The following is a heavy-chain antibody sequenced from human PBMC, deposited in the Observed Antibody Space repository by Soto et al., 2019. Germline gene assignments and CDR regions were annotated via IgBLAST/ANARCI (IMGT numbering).Heavy chain of an antibody. J-gene: IGHJ4*02. V-gene: IGHV4-59*08. Sequence: SETLSLTCAVYGGSFSSYYWSWMRQPPGKGLEWIAYIYYSGSTNYNPSLKSRVTISVDTSKNQFSLKLSSVTAADTAVYYCARHMHSGGYELWECFDDWGQGTLVTVSS. D-gene: IGHD5-12*01. CDR2: IYYSGST. CDR1: GGSFSSYY. CDR3: ARHMHSGGYELWECFDD.